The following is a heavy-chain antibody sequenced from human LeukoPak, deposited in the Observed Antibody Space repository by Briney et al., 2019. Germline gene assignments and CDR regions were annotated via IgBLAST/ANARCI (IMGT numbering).Heavy chain of an antibody. V-gene: IGHV3-48*01. CDR2: ISTGSSSI. CDR1: GFTLSSYA. Sequence: GGSLRLSCAASGFTLSSYAMNWVRQAPGKELEWVSHISTGSSSIYYADSVKGRFTISRDNAKNSLYLQMNSLRAEDTAVYYCPMAGRSSPLGGHWGQRTLVTVSS. D-gene: IGHD2-2*01. CDR3: PMAGRSSPLGGH. J-gene: IGHJ4*02.